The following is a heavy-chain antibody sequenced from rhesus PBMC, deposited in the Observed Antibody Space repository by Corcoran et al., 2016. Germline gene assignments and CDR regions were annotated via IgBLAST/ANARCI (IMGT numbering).Heavy chain of an antibody. D-gene: IGHD3-9*01. CDR3: ATGTRNAFDF. CDR1: GFTFGSYG. Sequence: EVQLVESGGGLVQPGGSLRLSCAASGFTFGSYGMHWDRQAPGKGLEWVSAINTGGGSTWYTDYVKGRFTISRDNAKNTLYLQMDSLRAEDTAVYYCATGTRNAFDFWGQGLRVTVSS. J-gene: IGHJ3*01. CDR2: INTGGGST. V-gene: IGHV3-8*01.